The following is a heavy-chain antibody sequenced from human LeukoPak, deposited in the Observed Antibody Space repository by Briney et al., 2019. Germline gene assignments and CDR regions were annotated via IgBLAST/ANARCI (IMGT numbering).Heavy chain of an antibody. D-gene: IGHD4-17*01. V-gene: IGHV1-18*01. J-gene: IGHJ3*02. CDR1: GYTFTSYG. CDR2: ISAYNGNT. Sequence: ASVKVSCKASGYTFTSYGISWVRQAPGQGPEWMGWISAYNGNTNYAQKLQGRVTMTTDTSTSTAYMELRSLRSDDTAVYYCAREGPMTTVTTNSPRGAFDIWGQGTMVTVSS. CDR3: AREGPMTTVTTNSPRGAFDI.